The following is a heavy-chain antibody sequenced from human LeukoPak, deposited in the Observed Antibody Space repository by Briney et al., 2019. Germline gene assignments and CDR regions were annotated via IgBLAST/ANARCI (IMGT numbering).Heavy chain of an antibody. CDR3: ASVHDSSGYCYYFDY. D-gene: IGHD3-22*01. Sequence: GXXLXXXXXAXGXTXSXYXXXXVRQAPGKXLEWXSSISSSGSYIYSADSVKGRFTISRDNAKNSLYLQMNSLRAEDTAVYYCASVHDSSGYCYYFDYWGQGTLVTVSS. CDR2: ISSSGSYI. J-gene: IGHJ4*02. V-gene: IGHV3-21*01. CDR1: GXTXSXYX.